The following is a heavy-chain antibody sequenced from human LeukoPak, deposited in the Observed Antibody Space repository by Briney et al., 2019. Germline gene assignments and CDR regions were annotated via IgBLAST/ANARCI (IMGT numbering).Heavy chain of an antibody. J-gene: IGHJ4*02. Sequence: PSETLSLTCTVSGGSISSYYWSWIRQPPGKGLEWIGYIYYSGSTNYNPSLKSRVTISVATSKNQFSLKLSSVTAADTAVYYCARYDPSNYAGGYFDYWGQGTLVTVSS. V-gene: IGHV4-59*01. D-gene: IGHD4/OR15-4a*01. CDR3: ARYDPSNYAGGYFDY. CDR1: GGSISSYY. CDR2: IYYSGST.